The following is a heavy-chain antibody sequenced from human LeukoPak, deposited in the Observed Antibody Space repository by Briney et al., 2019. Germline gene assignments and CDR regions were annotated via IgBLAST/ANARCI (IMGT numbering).Heavy chain of an antibody. D-gene: IGHD3-16*02. J-gene: IGHJ4*02. V-gene: IGHV7-4-1*02. CDR3: ARAYQRLGELSLPNY. CDR1: GYTFSNYA. Sequence: ASVKVSCKASGYTFSNYAMNWVRQAPGQGLEWMGWIHPSTGNPTYAQGFTGRFVFSLDTSVSTTYLQISSLKAEDTAVYYCARAYQRLGELSLPNYWGQGTLVTVSS. CDR2: IHPSTGNP.